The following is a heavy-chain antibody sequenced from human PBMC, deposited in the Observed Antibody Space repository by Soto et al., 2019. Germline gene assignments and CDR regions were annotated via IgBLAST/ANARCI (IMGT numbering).Heavy chain of an antibody. CDR3: AKDRFRIAVAAPFDY. CDR1: GFTFSCYG. Sequence: QVQLVESGGGVVQPGRSLRLSCAASGFTFSCYGMHWVRQAPGKGLEWVAVISYDGSNKYYADSVKGRFTISRDNSKNTLYLQMNSLRAEDTAVYYCAKDRFRIAVAAPFDYWGQGTLVTVSS. V-gene: IGHV3-30*18. D-gene: IGHD6-19*01. CDR2: ISYDGSNK. J-gene: IGHJ4*02.